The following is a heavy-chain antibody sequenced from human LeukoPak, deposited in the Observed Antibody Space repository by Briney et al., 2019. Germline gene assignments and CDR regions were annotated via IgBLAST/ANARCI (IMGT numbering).Heavy chain of an antibody. J-gene: IGHJ4*02. CDR2: ISSSSSYI. CDR3: AKSGQWLPPTEFDS. D-gene: IGHD6-19*01. CDR1: GFTFSSYS. Sequence: PGGSLRLSCAASGFTFSSYSMNWVRQAPGKGLEWVSSISSSSSYIYYADSVKGRFTISRDNAKNSLYLQMNSLRAEDTAVYYCAKSGQWLPPTEFDSWGQGTLVTVSS. V-gene: IGHV3-21*04.